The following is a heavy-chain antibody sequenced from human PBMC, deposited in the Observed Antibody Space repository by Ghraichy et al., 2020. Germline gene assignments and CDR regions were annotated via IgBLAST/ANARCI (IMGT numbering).Heavy chain of an antibody. D-gene: IGHD5-24*01. Sequence: GGFLRLSCAASGFTFSNYWMNWVRQAPGKGLEWVANIKQDGSEKNYVDSVKGRFTISRDNVKNSLYLQMNSLRAEDTAVYYCAGGTGYIIDYWGQGTLVTVSS. V-gene: IGHV3-7*01. CDR1: GFTFSNYW. J-gene: IGHJ4*02. CDR3: AGGTGYIIDY. CDR2: IKQDGSEK.